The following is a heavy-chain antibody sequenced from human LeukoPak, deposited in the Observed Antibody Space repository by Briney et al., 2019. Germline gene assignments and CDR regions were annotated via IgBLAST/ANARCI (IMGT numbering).Heavy chain of an antibody. J-gene: IGHJ6*03. CDR2: IYYSGST. Sequence: KTSETLSLTCTVSGGSISSYYWSWIRQPPGKGLEWIGYIYYSGSTNYNPSLKSRVTISVDTSKNQFSLKLSSVTAADTAVYYCARVQMVRGVIFYYYYMDVWGKGTTVTVSS. CDR3: ARVQMVRGVIFYYYYMDV. V-gene: IGHV4-59*01. CDR1: GGSISSYY. D-gene: IGHD3-10*01.